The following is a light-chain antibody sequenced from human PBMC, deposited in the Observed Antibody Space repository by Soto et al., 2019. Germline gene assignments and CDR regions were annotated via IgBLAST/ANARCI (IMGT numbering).Light chain of an antibody. CDR3: QQYNSYPST. J-gene: IGKJ3*01. CDR2: KAS. Sequence: DIQMTHSPSTLSASVGDRVTITCRASQSISSWLAWYQQKPGKAPKLLIYKASSLESGVPSRFSGSGSGTEFTLTISSLQPDDFATYHCQQYNSYPSTFGPGTKVDIK. V-gene: IGKV1-5*03. CDR1: QSISSW.